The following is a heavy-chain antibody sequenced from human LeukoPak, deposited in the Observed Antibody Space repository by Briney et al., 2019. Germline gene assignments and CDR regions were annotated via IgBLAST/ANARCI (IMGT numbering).Heavy chain of an antibody. CDR2: MNPNRGNT. CDR1: GYTFTSYD. Sequence: ASVKVSCKASGYTFTSYDINWVRQATGQGLEWMGWMNPNRGNTGYAQKFKGRVTITRNTSLSTAYMELSSLRSEDTAVYYCARRGCSSTSCYNNWFDPWGQGTLVTVSS. CDR3: ARRGCSSTSCYNNWFDP. V-gene: IGHV1-8*03. J-gene: IGHJ5*02. D-gene: IGHD2-2*02.